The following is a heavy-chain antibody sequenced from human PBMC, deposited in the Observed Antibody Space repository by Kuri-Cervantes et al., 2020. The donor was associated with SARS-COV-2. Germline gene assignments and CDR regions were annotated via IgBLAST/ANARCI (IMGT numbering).Heavy chain of an antibody. CDR2: MYNTADT. J-gene: IGHJ4*02. V-gene: IGHV4-61*03. CDR3: ARHPRLEASRNYYFDY. CDR1: SGSISGSYYY. Sequence: GSLRLSCTVSSGSISGSYYYWSWLRQPPGKGLEWIAYMYNTADTYSNPSLSSRVTISLDTTKSLVSLKLTSVTAADTAVYFCARHPRLEASRNYYFDYWGQGILVTVSS.